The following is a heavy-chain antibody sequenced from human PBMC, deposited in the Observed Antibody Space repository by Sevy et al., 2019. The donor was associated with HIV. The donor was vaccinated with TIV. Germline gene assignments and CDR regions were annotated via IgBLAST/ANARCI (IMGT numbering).Heavy chain of an antibody. Sequence: GGSLRLSCAASGFTFANAWMNWVRQTPGKGLEWVGRIKSKTDGGTTDYVAPVKGRFTISRDDSKNRLYLQMNSLRTEDTAVYYCTAEVHWNSDYYWGQGTLVTVSS. J-gene: IGHJ4*02. CDR1: GFTFANAW. D-gene: IGHD1-7*01. V-gene: IGHV3-15*07. CDR2: IKSKTDGGTT. CDR3: TAEVHWNSDYY.